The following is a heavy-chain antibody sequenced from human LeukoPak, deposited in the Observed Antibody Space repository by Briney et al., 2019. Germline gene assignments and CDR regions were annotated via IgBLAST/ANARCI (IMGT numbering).Heavy chain of an antibody. CDR1: GYTFTSYG. V-gene: IGHV1-18*01. Sequence: ASVKVSCKASGYTFTSYGISWVRQAPGQGLEWMGWISAYNGNTNYAQKLQGRVTMTTDTSTSTAYMELRSLRFDDTAVYYCARDYDYSNPQGGDYWGQGTLVTVSS. CDR2: ISAYNGNT. CDR3: ARDYDYSNPQGGDY. D-gene: IGHD4-11*01. J-gene: IGHJ4*02.